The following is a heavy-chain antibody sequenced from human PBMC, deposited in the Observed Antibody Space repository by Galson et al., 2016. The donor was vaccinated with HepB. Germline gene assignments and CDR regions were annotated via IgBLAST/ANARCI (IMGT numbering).Heavy chain of an antibody. V-gene: IGHV3-21*01. CDR2: ISSSSSYI. D-gene: IGHD1-20*01. Sequence: SLRLSCAASGFTFNSYFMNWVRQAPGKGLEWVSSISSSSSYIYYADSVKGRFTISRDNAKNSLYLQMNSLRAEDTAVYYCARDRGYNWKDVSQSRHYYYGMDVWGKVTTVTVSS. J-gene: IGHJ6*04. CDR1: GFTFNSYF. CDR3: ARDRGYNWKDVSQSRHYYYGMDV.